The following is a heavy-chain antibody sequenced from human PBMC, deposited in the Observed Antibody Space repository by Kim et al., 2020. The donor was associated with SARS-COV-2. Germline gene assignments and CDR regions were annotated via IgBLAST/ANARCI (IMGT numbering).Heavy chain of an antibody. CDR3: ARAGTWPKACPGY. V-gene: IGHV3-21*01. Sequence: GGSLRLSCAASGSTFSSYSMNWVRQAPGKGLEWVSSISSSSSYIYYADSVKGRFTISRDNAKNSLYLQMNSLRAEDTAVYYCARAGTWPKACPGYWGQGTLVTVSS. D-gene: IGHD1-1*01. CDR2: ISSSSSYI. CDR1: GSTFSSYS. J-gene: IGHJ4*02.